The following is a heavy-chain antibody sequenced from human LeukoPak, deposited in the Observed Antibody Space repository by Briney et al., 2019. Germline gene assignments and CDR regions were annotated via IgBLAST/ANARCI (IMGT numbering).Heavy chain of an antibody. D-gene: IGHD6-13*01. CDR3: ARRGIAAADYYYYYMDV. V-gene: IGHV4-34*01. CDR1: GGSFSGYY. Sequence: SETLSLTCAVYGGSFSGYYWSWIRQPPGKGLEWIGEINHSGSTNYHPSLKSRVTISVDTSKNQFSLKLSSVTAADTAVYYCARRGIAAADYYYYYMDVWGKGTTVTVSS. CDR2: INHSGST. J-gene: IGHJ6*03.